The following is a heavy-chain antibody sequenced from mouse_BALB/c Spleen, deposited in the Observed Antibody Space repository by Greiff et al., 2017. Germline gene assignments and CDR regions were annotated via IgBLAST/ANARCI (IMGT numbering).Heavy chain of an antibody. CDR1: GFNIQDTY. V-gene: IGHV14-3*02. Sequence: EVQGVESGAELVKPGASVKLSCTASGFNIQDTYMHWVKQRPEQGLEWIGRIDPANGNTKYDPKFQGKATITADTSSNTAYLQLSSLTSEDTAVYYCASYYPHYFDYWGQGTTLTVSS. CDR2: IDPANGNT. D-gene: IGHD1-1*01. CDR3: ASYYPHYFDY. J-gene: IGHJ2*01.